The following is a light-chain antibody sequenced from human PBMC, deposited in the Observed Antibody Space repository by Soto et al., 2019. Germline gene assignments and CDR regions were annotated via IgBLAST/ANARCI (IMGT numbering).Light chain of an antibody. J-gene: IGLJ3*02. Sequence: QSVLTQSPSASASLGASVKLTCTLSSGYSTYAIAWHQQQSEKGPRFLMKINYDGTHSKGDGFFDRFSGSSSGAERHLTISSLQSEDEADYLCKSLGTGIQLFGGGTKLTVL. CDR2: INYDGTH. CDR3: KSLGTGIQL. CDR1: SGYSTYA. V-gene: IGLV4-69*01.